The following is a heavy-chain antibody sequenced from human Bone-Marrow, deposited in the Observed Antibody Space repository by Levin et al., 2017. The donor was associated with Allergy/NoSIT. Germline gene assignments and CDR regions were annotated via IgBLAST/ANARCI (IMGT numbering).Heavy chain of an antibody. Sequence: ASVKVSCKSSGGTFSTYTVSWVRQAPGQGLEWMGGILPIFGAANYARKFRGRLTITADDSTSTVYMELTRLTSDDTAMYYCARDLTQVGFDYWGQGSLVTVSS. V-gene: IGHV1-69*13. D-gene: IGHD1-26*01. CDR3: ARDLTQVGFDY. CDR2: ILPIFGAA. CDR1: GGTFSTYT. J-gene: IGHJ4*02.